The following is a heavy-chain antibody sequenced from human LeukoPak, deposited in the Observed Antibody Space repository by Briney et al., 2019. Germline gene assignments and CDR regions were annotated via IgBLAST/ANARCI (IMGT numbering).Heavy chain of an antibody. CDR3: ARRNCGARGC. Sequence: GGSLRLSRAASGFTFSSYEMNWVRQAPGKGLEWVSYISSSGSTIYYADSVKGRFTISRDNAKNSLYLQMNSLRAEDTAVYYCARRNCGARGCWGQGTLVAVSS. J-gene: IGHJ4*02. CDR2: ISSSGSTI. CDR1: GFTFSSYE. D-gene: IGHD2-21*01. V-gene: IGHV3-48*03.